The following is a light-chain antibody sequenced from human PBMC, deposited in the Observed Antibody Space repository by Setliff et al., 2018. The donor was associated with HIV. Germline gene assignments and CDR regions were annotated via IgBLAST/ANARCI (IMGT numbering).Light chain of an antibody. CDR2: GAF. V-gene: IGKV1-27*01. CDR1: QGIGNF. Sequence: PSSLSASVGDRVTITCRASQGIGNFLAWYQQKPGKVPKLLIYGAFSLQSGVPSRFSGSGSGTDFTLIISSLQPEDVATYYCQHFKSAPVTFGQGTKVDIK. J-gene: IGKJ1*01. CDR3: QHFKSAPVT.